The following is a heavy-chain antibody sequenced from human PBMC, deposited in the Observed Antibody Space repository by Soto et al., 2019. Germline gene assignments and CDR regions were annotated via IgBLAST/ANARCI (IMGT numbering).Heavy chain of an antibody. Sequence: EVQLLESGGGLVQPGGSLRLSCAASGFTFSSYAMGWVRQAPGKGLEWVSAISGSGGTTEYADSVKGRFTISRDNSKNTLYLQMNSLRVEDTAVYYCARKIPSAYFDYWGQGTLATVSS. CDR3: ARKIPSAYFDY. CDR2: ISGSGGTT. J-gene: IGHJ4*02. D-gene: IGHD2-21*01. V-gene: IGHV3-23*01. CDR1: GFTFSSYA.